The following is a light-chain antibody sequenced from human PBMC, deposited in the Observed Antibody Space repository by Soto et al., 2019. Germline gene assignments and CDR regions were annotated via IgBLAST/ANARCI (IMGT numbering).Light chain of an antibody. CDR2: DAY. J-gene: IGKJ5*01. CDR1: QSFRGL. Sequence: EVVFTQSPVTLSLSPVERATLSCRASQSFRGLLAWYQQEPGQAPRLLIYDAYNRATGIPPRFSGSGSGTDFTLTISSLEPEDSAVYYCQKRHMWPIKFGQGTRLEIK. CDR3: QKRHMWPIK. V-gene: IGKV3-11*01.